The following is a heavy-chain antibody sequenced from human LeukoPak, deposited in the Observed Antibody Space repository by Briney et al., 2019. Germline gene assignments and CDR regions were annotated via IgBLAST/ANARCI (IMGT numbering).Heavy chain of an antibody. J-gene: IGHJ4*02. CDR2: IKQDGSEK. D-gene: IGHD6-19*01. Sequence: GGSLRLSCAASGFAFGSCWMSWVRQAPGKGLEWVANIKQDGSEKHYVDSVKGRFTISRDNAKNSLYLQTNSLRAEDTAVYYCARGSGWYPDYWGQGTLVTVFS. V-gene: IGHV3-7*04. CDR3: ARGSGWYPDY. CDR1: GFAFGSCW.